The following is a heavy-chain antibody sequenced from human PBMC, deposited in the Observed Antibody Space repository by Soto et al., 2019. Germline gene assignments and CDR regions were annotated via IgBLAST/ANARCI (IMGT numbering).Heavy chain of an antibody. CDR1: GLSITDSEMG. CDR3: ARRHLAVAVSPWFDP. J-gene: IGHJ5*02. Sequence: QVTLKESGPVLVKPTETLTLRCTVSGLSITDSEMGVSWIRNPPGQPLEWLAHIDSSGEKSYRTFLKSRLAISKDTSKSQIVLTMTNMDPADTATYYCARRHLAVAVSPWFDPWGQGIPVTVSS. V-gene: IGHV2-26*01. CDR2: IDSSGEK. D-gene: IGHD6-19*01.